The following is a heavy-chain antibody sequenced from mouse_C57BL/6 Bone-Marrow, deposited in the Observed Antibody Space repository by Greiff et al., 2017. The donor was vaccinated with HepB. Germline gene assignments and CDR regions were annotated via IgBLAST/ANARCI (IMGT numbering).Heavy chain of an antibody. CDR1: GFTFSSYA. CDR2: ISDGGSYT. Sequence: EVKLQESGGGLVKPGGSLKLSCAASGFTFSSYAMSWVRQTPEKRLEWVATISDGGSYTYYPDNVKGRFTISRDNAKNNLYLQMSHLKSEDTAMYYCARDWKDYAMDYWGQGTSVTVSS. J-gene: IGHJ4*01. CDR3: ARDWKDYAMDY. V-gene: IGHV5-4*01.